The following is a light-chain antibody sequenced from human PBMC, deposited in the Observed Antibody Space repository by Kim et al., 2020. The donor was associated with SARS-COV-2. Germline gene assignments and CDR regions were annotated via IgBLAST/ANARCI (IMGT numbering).Light chain of an antibody. J-gene: IGLJ1*01. Sequence: SYVLTQAPSVSVAPGKTATITCVGNDLGRKSVHWNQQKPGQAPVVVIYYDTDRPSGIPERFSGSKSGNTATLTISRVESGDEADYYCQAWDTRTDHYVFGSGTKVTVL. CDR1: DLGRKS. CDR2: YDT. V-gene: IGLV3-21*04. CDR3: QAWDTRTDHYV.